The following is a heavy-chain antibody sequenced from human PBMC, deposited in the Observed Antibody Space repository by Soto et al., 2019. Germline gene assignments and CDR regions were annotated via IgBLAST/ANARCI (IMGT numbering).Heavy chain of an antibody. V-gene: IGHV1-69*01. CDR1: GGNFRSYS. CDR3: AREGCSSPNCGARRGLNWFAP. J-gene: IGHJ5*02. CDR2: ISPIFRKA. D-gene: IGHD2-21*01. Sequence: QVQLVQSGAEVKKPGSSVKVSCRSSGGNFRSYSISWVRQAPGQGLEWMGGISPIFRKANYAQRFRGRLTVSADESTTTAYMELSSLTSEDTAVYYCAREGCSSPNCGARRGLNWFAPWGQGTLVTVSS.